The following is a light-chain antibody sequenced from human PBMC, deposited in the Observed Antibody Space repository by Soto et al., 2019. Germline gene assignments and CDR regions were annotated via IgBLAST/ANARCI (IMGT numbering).Light chain of an antibody. CDR1: QSISTY. Sequence: DIQMTQSPSSLSASVGDRVTITCRASQSISTYLNWYQQKAGLAPKLLIYAASSLQSGVPSRFSGSGYGTDFTLTISSLQPEDFATYYCQQTYSTPPTFGQGTKVEIK. CDR3: QQTYSTPPT. V-gene: IGKV1-39*01. CDR2: AAS. J-gene: IGKJ1*01.